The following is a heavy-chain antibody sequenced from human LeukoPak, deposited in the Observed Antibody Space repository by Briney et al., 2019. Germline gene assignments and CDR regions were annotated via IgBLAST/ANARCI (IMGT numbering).Heavy chain of an antibody. CDR2: MNPDSGNT. D-gene: IGHD6-13*01. V-gene: IGHV1-8*01. CDR3: ARRIAAAGVGIVY. J-gene: IGHJ4*02. CDR1: GHTFTSYD. Sequence: ASVKVSCKASGHTFTSYDINWVRQATGQGLEWMGWMNPDSGNTGYAQKFQGRVTMTRNPSISTAYMELSSLTSEDTAVYYCARRIAAAGVGIVYWGQGTLATVSS.